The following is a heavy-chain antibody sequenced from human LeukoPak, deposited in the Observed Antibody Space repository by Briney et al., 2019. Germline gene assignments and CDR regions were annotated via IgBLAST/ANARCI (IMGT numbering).Heavy chain of an antibody. CDR2: ISYDGSNK. CDR1: GFTLSSYA. CDR3: ARAQISGDSDGAGFDY. V-gene: IGHV3-30-3*01. J-gene: IGHJ4*02. D-gene: IGHD4-17*01. Sequence: GGSLRLSCAASGFTLSSYAMRWVRQAPGKGLEWVSVISYDGSNKYYADSVKGRFTISRDNSKNTLYLQMNSLRAEDTAAYYCARAQISGDSDGAGFDYWGQGTLVTVSS.